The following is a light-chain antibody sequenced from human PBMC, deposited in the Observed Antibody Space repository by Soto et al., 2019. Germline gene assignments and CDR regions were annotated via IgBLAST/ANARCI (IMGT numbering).Light chain of an antibody. CDR2: TAS. CDR3: QQLNSYPLT. J-gene: IGKJ4*01. Sequence: DIQMTQSPSSLSASVGDRVTITCRASQNIDRYLNWYRQKPGKAPKLLIYTASNLQSGVPSRFSGSGSGTDFTLSISSLQAEDFATYYCQQLNSYPLTFGGGTKVDIK. CDR1: QNIDRY. V-gene: IGKV1-39*01.